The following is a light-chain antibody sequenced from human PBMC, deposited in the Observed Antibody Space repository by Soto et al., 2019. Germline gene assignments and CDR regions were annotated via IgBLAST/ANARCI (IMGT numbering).Light chain of an antibody. J-gene: IGLJ1*01. CDR1: ALSKQY. CDR2: KDS. Sequence: SYELTQPPSVSVSPGQTARITCSGDALSKQYAYWYQQKPGQAPVLVIYKDSERPSGIPERFSGSSSGTTVTLTISGVQAEDEADYYCQSADSSGTYLFGIGTKLTVL. CDR3: QSADSSGTYL. V-gene: IGLV3-25*02.